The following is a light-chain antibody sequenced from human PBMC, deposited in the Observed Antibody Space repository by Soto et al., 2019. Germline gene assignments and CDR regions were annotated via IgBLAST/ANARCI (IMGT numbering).Light chain of an antibody. CDR3: QERSNWSYT. Sequence: EIVLTQSPATLSLSPGERATLSCRASQSFSGYLAWYQQKPGQAPRLLIYDASNRATGIPARFSGSGSGTDFNLTISSLEPEDFAVYYCQERSNWSYTFGQGTKLEIK. CDR2: DAS. J-gene: IGKJ2*01. CDR1: QSFSGY. V-gene: IGKV3-11*01.